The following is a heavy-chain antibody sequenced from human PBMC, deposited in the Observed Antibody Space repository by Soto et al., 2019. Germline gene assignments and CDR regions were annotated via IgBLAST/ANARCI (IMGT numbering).Heavy chain of an antibody. D-gene: IGHD2-15*01. CDR3: ARGARGGRDHSTYSNFDY. V-gene: IGHV1-3*01. J-gene: IGHJ4*02. Sequence: ASVKVSCKAAGYIFNSYPIYWIRQAPGQSLEWMGWIDGDKGDTKYSQNFQGRITISRDTSAATAYMELSSLRPEDTAVYYCARGARGGRDHSTYSNFDYWGQGTLVTVSS. CDR1: GYIFNSYP. CDR2: IDGDKGDT.